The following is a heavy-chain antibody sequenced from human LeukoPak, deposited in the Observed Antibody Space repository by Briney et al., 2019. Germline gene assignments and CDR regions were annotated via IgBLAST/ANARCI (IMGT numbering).Heavy chain of an antibody. CDR1: GGTFNSYA. Sequence: ASVKVSCKASGGTFNSYAISWVRQAPGQGLEWMGGIIPIFGTANYAQKFQGRVTITADESTSTAYMELSSLRSEDTAVYYCARDLHDSSGWYYRWDYWGQGTLVTVSS. CDR2: IIPIFGTA. D-gene: IGHD6-19*01. J-gene: IGHJ4*02. V-gene: IGHV1-69*13. CDR3: ARDLHDSSGWYYRWDY.